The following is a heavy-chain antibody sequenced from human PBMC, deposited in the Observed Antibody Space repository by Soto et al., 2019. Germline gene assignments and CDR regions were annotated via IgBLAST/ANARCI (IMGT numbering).Heavy chain of an antibody. CDR1: GYTFTRYN. CDR3: ARVRGGGSEYFFDY. D-gene: IGHD2-15*01. CDR2: INPSGGTT. J-gene: IGHJ4*02. Sequence: VQLVQSGAEVKKAGASVKVSCKASGYTFTRYNVHWVRQAPGQGLEWMAIINPSGGTTYYVQKFEGRVTLTTDTSTSTVYMELSSLRSDDTAVYYCARVRGGGSEYFFDYWGQGTLVTVSS. V-gene: IGHV1-46*01.